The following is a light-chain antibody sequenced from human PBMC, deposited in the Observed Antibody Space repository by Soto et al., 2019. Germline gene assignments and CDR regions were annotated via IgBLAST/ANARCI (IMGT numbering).Light chain of an antibody. Sequence: EIVLTQSPGTLSLSPGERATLSCRASQSVSSSYLAWYQQKPGQAPRLLIYGAFSRATGIPDRFSGSGSGTDFTLTISSLQPEDFATYYCQQFSNYPHVFGQGTRLEIK. CDR2: GAF. CDR1: QSVSSSY. J-gene: IGKJ5*01. CDR3: QQFSNYPHV. V-gene: IGKV3-20*01.